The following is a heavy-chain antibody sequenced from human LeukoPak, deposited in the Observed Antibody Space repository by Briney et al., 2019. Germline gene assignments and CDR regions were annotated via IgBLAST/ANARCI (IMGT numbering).Heavy chain of an antibody. CDR3: VREEAHTYNFDF. CDR2: LKSSGDTT. V-gene: IGHV1-46*01. CDR1: GYTFTSYH. D-gene: IGHD5-18*01. J-gene: IGHJ4*02. Sequence: GASVKVSCTTSGYTFTSYHMHWVRQAPGQGLEWVGILKSSGDTTVYAQKFQGRVTVTRDTSTSTVYMELSSLSSEDTALYYCVREEAHTYNFDFWGPGTLVTVSS.